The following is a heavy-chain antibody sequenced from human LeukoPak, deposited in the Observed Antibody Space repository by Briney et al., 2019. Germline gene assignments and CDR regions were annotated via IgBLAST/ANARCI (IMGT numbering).Heavy chain of an antibody. V-gene: IGHV3-64D*09. J-gene: IGHJ4*02. CDR3: VKDYGGSSIFDY. D-gene: IGHD4-23*01. CDR2: ISNTGDST. CDR1: GFNFSNYT. Sequence: GGSLRLSCSASGFNFSNYTMHWVRQAPGKGLEYVSAISNTGDSTYYADSVRGRFTISGDNSKNTLYLQVRSPRSADATAVYYVKDYGGSSIFDYWGQGTLVTVSS.